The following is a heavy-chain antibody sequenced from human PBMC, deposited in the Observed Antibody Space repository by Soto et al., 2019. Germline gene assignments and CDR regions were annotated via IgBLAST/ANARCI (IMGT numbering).Heavy chain of an antibody. CDR2: IYYSGST. V-gene: IGHV4-59*01. J-gene: IGHJ4*02. D-gene: IGHD3-22*01. CDR3: ARGDYYDSSGLVGY. CDR1: GGSISSYY. Sequence: PSETLSLTCPVSGGSISSYYWSWIRQPPGKGLEWIGYIYYSGSTNYNPSLKSRVTISVDTSKNQFSLKLSSVTAADTAVYYCARGDYYDSSGLVGYWGQGTLVTVSS.